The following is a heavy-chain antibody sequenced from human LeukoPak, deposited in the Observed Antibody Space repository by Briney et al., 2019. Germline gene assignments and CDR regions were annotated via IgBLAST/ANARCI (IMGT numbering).Heavy chain of an antibody. J-gene: IGHJ6*04. CDR2: ISSSGGTI. Sequence: PGKSLRLSCEASGFTFKNHSMNWVRQAPGRGLEWISFISSSGGTIYYADSVKGRFTISRDNVNSSLHLLMNSLRADDTAVYHCARDSSGYRRFDFWGKGTTVTVSS. CDR3: ARDSSGYRRFDF. D-gene: IGHD3-22*01. CDR1: GFTFKNHS. V-gene: IGHV3-48*01.